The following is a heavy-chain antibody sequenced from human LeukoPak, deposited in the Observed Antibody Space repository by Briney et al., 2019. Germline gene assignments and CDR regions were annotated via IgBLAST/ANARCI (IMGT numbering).Heavy chain of an antibody. D-gene: IGHD2-15*01. CDR2: ISSSGSTI. CDR1: GFTCSSYE. V-gene: IGHV3-48*03. CDR3: ARPLGVVAAYDY. J-gene: IGHJ4*02. Sequence: GGSLRLSCAASGFTCSSYEMNWVRQAPGKGLEWVSYISSSGSTIYYADSVKGRFTISRDNAKNSLYLQMNSLRAEDTAVYYCARPLGVVAAYDYWGQGTLVTVSS.